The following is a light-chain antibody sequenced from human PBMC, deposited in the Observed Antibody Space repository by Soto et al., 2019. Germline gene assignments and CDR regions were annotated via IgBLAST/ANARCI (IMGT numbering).Light chain of an antibody. CDR3: QQYNNWPYT. CDR1: QSVSSN. J-gene: IGKJ2*01. Sequence: EIVMTQSPATLSVSPGERATLSCRASQSVSSNLAWYQQKPGQDPRLLIYGASTRATGIPARFSGSGSGTEFTLTISSLQSGDFAVYYCQQYNNWPYTFGKGTKLEIK. V-gene: IGKV3-15*01. CDR2: GAS.